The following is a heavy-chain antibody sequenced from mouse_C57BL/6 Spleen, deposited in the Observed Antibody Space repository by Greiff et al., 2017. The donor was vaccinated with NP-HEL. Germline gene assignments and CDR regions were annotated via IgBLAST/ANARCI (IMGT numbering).Heavy chain of an antibody. J-gene: IGHJ3*01. Sequence: EVQLQQSGPELVKPGASVKISCKASGYTFTDYYMNWVKQSHGKSLEWIGDINPNNGGTSYNQKFKGKATLTVDKSSSTAYMELRSLTSEDSAVYYCARNYDGYYPSWFAYWGQGTLVTVSA. D-gene: IGHD2-3*01. CDR1: GYTFTDYY. CDR3: ARNYDGYYPSWFAY. V-gene: IGHV1-26*01. CDR2: INPNNGGT.